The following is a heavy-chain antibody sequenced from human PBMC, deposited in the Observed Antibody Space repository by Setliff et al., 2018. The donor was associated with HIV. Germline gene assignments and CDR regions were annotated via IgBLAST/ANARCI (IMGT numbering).Heavy chain of an antibody. J-gene: IGHJ5*02. V-gene: IGHV4-34*01. Sequence: PSETLSLTCAVYGGSFGDQFWNWIRQSPGKGLEWIGEINQSGGTDYNPSLRSRVYMSLDTSKNQFSLKLLSVTAADSAVYYCTRGLGITMVRGIRTFDPWGQGTQVTVSS. CDR1: GGSFGDQF. CDR3: TRGLGITMVRGIRTFDP. D-gene: IGHD3-10*01. CDR2: INQSGGT.